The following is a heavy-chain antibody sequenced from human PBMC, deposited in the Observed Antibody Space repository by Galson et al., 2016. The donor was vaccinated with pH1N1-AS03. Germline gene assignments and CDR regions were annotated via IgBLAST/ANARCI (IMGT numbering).Heavy chain of an antibody. CDR2: ISNSGNDK. CDR3: AKTTFGGVIVSGKMSLDY. J-gene: IGHJ4*02. D-gene: IGHD3-16*02. CDR1: GFTFSNFG. Sequence: SLRLSCAASGFTFSNFGMHWVRQSPGKGLEWVAVISNSGNDKYYADPGKGRFTISRDNSKSTVYLQLNSLRAEDTAVYYCAKTTFGGVIVSGKMSLDYWGQGTLVTVSS. V-gene: IGHV3-30*18.